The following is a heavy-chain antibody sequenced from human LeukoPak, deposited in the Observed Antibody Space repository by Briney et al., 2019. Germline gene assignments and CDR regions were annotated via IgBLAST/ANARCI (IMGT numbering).Heavy chain of an antibody. V-gene: IGHV3-9*01. Sequence: GRSLRLSCAASGFTFDDYAMHWVRQAPGKGLEWVSGISWNSGSIGYADSVKGRFTISRDNAKNSLYLQMNSLRAEDTALYYCAKAAAYSSSYFDYWGQGTLVTVSS. CDR1: GFTFDDYA. D-gene: IGHD6-6*01. CDR3: AKAAAYSSSYFDY. J-gene: IGHJ4*02. CDR2: ISWNSGSI.